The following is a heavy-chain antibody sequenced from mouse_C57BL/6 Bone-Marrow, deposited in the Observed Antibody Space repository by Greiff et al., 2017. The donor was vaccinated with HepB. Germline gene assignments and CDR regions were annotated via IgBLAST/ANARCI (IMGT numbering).Heavy chain of an antibody. D-gene: IGHD1-1*01. CDR2: INPYNGGT. CDR1: GYTFTDYY. Sequence: EVQLQQSGPVLVKPGASVKMSCKASGYTFTDYYMNWVKQSHGKSLEWIGVINPYNGGTSYNQKFKGKATLTVDKSSSTAYMELNSLTSEDSAVYDCARSPHYYGSSFDWYFDVWGTGTTVTVSS. CDR3: ARSPHYYGSSFDWYFDV. V-gene: IGHV1-19*01. J-gene: IGHJ1*03.